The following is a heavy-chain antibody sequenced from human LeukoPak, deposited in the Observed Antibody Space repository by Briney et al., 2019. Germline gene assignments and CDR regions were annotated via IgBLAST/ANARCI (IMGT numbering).Heavy chain of an antibody. CDR3: AKASRADFVVVVAGFEY. CDR2: ISRTSHTI. V-gene: IGHV3-48*02. Sequence: GGSLRLSCAASGFTFSSYSMNWVRQAPGKGLEWVSYISRTSHTIYYADSVKGRFTISRDNAKNSLYLQMNSLRDEDTAVYYCAKASRADFVVVVAGFEYWGQGTLVTVSS. CDR1: GFTFSSYS. D-gene: IGHD2-15*01. J-gene: IGHJ4*02.